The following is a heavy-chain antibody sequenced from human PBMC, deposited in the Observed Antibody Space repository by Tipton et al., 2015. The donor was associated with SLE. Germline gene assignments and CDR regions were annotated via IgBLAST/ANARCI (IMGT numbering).Heavy chain of an antibody. D-gene: IGHD3-10*01. Sequence: TLSLTCTVSGGSISSSGFYWSWIRQHPGKGLEWIGYIYYSGSTYYNPSLKSRVTISVDTSKNQFSLKLSSVTAADTAVYYCARSKWFGELFGYWGQGTLVTVSS. J-gene: IGHJ4*02. CDR2: IYYSGST. V-gene: IGHV4-31*03. CDR1: GGSISSSGFY. CDR3: ARSKWFGELFGY.